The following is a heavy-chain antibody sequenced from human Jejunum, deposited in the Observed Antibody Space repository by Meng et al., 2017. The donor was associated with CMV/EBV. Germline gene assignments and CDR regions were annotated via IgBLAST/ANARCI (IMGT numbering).Heavy chain of an antibody. CDR1: GYAFNRYD. CDR2: MNPIRGNT. V-gene: IGHV1-8*01. Sequence: SGYAFNRYDSNWVRQATGKGLEWMGWMNPIRGNTVYAQKFQGRVTMTRDSSINTAYLELSSLTSEDTAVYYCARGLRIVGTALAFWGQGSLVTVSS. J-gene: IGHJ4*02. D-gene: IGHD1-7*01. CDR3: ARGLRIVGTALAF.